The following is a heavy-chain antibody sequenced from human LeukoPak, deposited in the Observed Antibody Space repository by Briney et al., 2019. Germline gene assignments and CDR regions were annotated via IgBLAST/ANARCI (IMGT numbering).Heavy chain of an antibody. D-gene: IGHD4-23*01. V-gene: IGHV3-30*02. CDR3: ARDLGNSFDY. CDR2: IHYDGSDK. J-gene: IGHJ4*02. Sequence: GGSLRLSCAASGFTFSGYGMHWVRQAPGKGLEWVAFIHYDGSDKYYADSVKGRFTISRDNSKNTLYLQMNSLRAEDTAVYYCARDLGNSFDYWGQGTLVTVSS. CDR1: GFTFSGYG.